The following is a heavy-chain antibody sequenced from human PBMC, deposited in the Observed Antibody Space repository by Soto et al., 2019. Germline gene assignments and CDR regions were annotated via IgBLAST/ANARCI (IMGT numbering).Heavy chain of an antibody. CDR3: ATQGVATKLFDP. V-gene: IGHV4-30-4*02. D-gene: IGHD5-12*01. CDR1: GGSISSGDYY. Sequence: PSDTLSLTCTVSGGSISSGDYYWSWIRQPPGKGLEWIGYIYYSGSTYYNPSLKSRVTISVDTSKNQFSLKLSSVTAADTAVYYCATQGVATKLFDPWGQGTLVTVSS. J-gene: IGHJ5*02. CDR2: IYYSGST.